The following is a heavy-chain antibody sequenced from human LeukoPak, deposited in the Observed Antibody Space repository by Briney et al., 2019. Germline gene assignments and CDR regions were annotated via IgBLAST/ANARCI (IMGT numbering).Heavy chain of an antibody. V-gene: IGHV3-23*01. J-gene: IGHJ6*03. CDR3: AKDGYGYSSSWYFYYYMDV. Sequence: GGSLRLSCVASGFTFSSYVMAWVRQAPGKGLEWVSSISTNGGTTYYADSVKGRFTISRDNSKNTLYLQMNSLRAEDTAVYYCAKDGYGYSSSWYFYYYMDVWGKGTTVTVSS. CDR1: GFTFSSYV. CDR2: ISTNGGTT. D-gene: IGHD6-13*01.